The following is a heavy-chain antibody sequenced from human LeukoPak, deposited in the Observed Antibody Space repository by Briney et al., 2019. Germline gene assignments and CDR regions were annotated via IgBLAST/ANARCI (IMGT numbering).Heavy chain of an antibody. CDR1: GFSFSSYA. CDR2: ISNDGSNK. Sequence: GRSLRLSCAASGFSFSSYAIHWVRQAPGRGLEWVAIISNDGSNKYADSVKGRFTISRDSSQNTSYMQVNSLRAEDTAVYYCARGYYGMDAWGQGTTVTVSS. J-gene: IGHJ6*02. CDR3: ARGYYGMDA. V-gene: IGHV3-30*04.